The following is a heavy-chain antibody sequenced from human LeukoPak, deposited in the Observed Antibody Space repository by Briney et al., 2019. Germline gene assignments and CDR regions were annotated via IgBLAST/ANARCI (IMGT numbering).Heavy chain of an antibody. CDR2: AYFSGST. Sequence: SETLSLTCTVSGGSISSYYGSWIRQPPGKGLEWIGYAYFSGSTTYNPSLKSRVTISVDTSKNQFSLKLSSVTAADTAVYYCARGWGYTSKVCFDSWGQGTLVTVSS. CDR1: GGSISSYY. J-gene: IGHJ4*02. D-gene: IGHD6-13*01. V-gene: IGHV4-59*01. CDR3: ARGWGYTSKVCFDS.